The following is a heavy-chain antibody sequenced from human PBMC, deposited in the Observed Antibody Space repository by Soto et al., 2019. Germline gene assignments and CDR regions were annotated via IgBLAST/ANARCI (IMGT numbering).Heavy chain of an antibody. CDR3: ARRRGSNGWFDL. CDR2: MNPDSGNT. J-gene: IGHJ5*02. Sequence: ASVKVSCKASGYTFINYDINWVRQAPGQGLEWVGWMNPDSGNTGYAQNFQGRVTMTGNTSISSVYMELSSLTSEDTAVYYCARRRGSNGWFDLWGQGTLVTVSS. V-gene: IGHV1-8*01. CDR1: GYTFINYD. D-gene: IGHD2-8*01.